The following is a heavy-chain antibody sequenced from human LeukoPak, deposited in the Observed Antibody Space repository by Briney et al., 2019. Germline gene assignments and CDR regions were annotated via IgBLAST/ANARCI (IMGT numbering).Heavy chain of an antibody. CDR3: ARRRAEVLDY. CDR2: IYYSGST. J-gene: IGHJ4*02. V-gene: IGHV4-59*08. Sequence: SETLSLTCTVSGDSISSYYWSWIRQPPGKGLEWIGYIYYSGSTNYNPSLKSRVTISVDTSKNQFSLKLSSVTAADTAVYYCARRRAEVLDYWGQGTLLTVSS. CDR1: GDSISSYY. D-gene: IGHD1-1*01.